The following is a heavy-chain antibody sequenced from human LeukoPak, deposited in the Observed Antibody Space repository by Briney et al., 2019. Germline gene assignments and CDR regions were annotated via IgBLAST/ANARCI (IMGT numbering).Heavy chain of an antibody. D-gene: IGHD5-24*01. J-gene: IGHJ4*02. CDR2: IYSDGSGT. CDR1: GFTFTSYR. Sequence: GGSLRLSCAASGFTFTSYRMHWVRQAPGKGLVWVSRIYSDGSGTTYADSVKGRFTISRDNAKNTLYLQMNSLRAEDMAVYYCASDRGYSFDYWGQGTLVTVSS. V-gene: IGHV3-74*01. CDR3: ASDRGYSFDY.